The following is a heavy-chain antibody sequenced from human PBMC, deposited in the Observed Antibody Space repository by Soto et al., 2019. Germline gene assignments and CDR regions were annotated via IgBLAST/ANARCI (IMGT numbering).Heavy chain of an antibody. Sequence: ASVKVSCKASGYTFTSYGISWVRQAPGQGPEWMGWISAYNGNTNYAQKLQGRVTMTTDTSTSTAYMELRSLRSDDTAVYYCARDSGMTTVTTNFDYWGQGTLVTVSS. CDR1: GYTFTSYG. J-gene: IGHJ4*02. CDR3: ARDSGMTTVTTNFDY. D-gene: IGHD4-17*01. V-gene: IGHV1-18*04. CDR2: ISAYNGNT.